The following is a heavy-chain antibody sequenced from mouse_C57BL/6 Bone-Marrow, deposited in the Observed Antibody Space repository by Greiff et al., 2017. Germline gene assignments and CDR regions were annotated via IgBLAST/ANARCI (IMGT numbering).Heavy chain of an antibody. V-gene: IGHV5-9-1*02. D-gene: IGHD1-1*01. CDR2: ISSGGDYI. CDR3: TRDPAVVGMDY. CDR1: GFTFSSYA. J-gene: IGHJ4*01. Sequence: EVMLVESGEGLVKPGGSLKLSCAASGFTFSSYAMSWVRQTPEKRLEWVAYISSGGDYIYYADTVKGRFTISRDNARNTLYLQMSSLKSEDTAMXYCTRDPAVVGMDYWGQGTSVTVSS.